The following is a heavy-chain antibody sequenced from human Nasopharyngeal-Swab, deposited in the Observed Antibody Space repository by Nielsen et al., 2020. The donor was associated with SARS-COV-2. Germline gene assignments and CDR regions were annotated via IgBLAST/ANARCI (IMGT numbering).Heavy chain of an antibody. J-gene: IGHJ6*02. CDR1: GFTFSNYG. CDR3: ARDGLDYDFWSAYFMDV. V-gene: IGHV3-21*01. Sequence: GESLKISCVTSGFTFSNYGVNWPRQAPGKGLEWVSSISSSSTYIYYADSVKGRFTISRDNTKNSLSLQMNSLRVDDTAVYFCARDGLDYDFWSAYFMDVWGQGTTVIVSS. D-gene: IGHD3-3*01. CDR2: ISSSSTYI.